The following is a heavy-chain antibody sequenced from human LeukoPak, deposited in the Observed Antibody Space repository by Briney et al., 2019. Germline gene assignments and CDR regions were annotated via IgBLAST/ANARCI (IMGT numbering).Heavy chain of an antibody. V-gene: IGHV4-61*02. D-gene: IGHD3-22*01. Sequence: SETLSLTCTVSGGSISSGSYYWSWIRQPAGKGLEWIGRIYISGSTNYNPSLKSRVTISVDTSKNQFSLKLSSVTAADTAVYYCARGGDDSSGYYPNWGQGTLVTVSS. J-gene: IGHJ4*02. CDR2: IYISGST. CDR1: GGSISSGSYY. CDR3: ARGGDDSSGYYPN.